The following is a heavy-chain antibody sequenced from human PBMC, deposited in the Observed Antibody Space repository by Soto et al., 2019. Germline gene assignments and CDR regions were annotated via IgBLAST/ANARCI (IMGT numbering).Heavy chain of an antibody. D-gene: IGHD3-16*02. CDR2: IYHSGST. CDR3: ARVPIV. CDR1: GGSIIGGGYS. Sequence: SEPLSLPCAVPGGSIIGGGYSWSWIRQPPGKGLEWIGYIYHSGSTYYNPSLKSRVTISVDRSKNQFSLKLSSVTAADTAVYYCARVPIVWGQGTLVTVSS. V-gene: IGHV4-30-2*01. J-gene: IGHJ4*02.